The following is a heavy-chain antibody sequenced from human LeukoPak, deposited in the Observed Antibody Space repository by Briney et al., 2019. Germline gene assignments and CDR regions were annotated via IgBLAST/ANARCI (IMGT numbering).Heavy chain of an antibody. V-gene: IGHV3-7*01. CDR3: ARDLGVEYYYDSSGPTFDY. Sequence: GGSLRLSCAASGFTFSSYNMNWVRQAPGKGLEWVANIKQDGSEKYYVDSVKGRFTISRDNAKNSLYLQMNSLRAEDTAVYYCARDLGVEYYYDSSGPTFDYWGQGTLVTVSS. J-gene: IGHJ4*02. CDR1: GFTFSSYN. D-gene: IGHD3-22*01. CDR2: IKQDGSEK.